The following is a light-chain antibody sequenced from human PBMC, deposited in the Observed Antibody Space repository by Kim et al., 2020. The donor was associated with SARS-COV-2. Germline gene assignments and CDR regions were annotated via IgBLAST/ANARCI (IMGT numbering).Light chain of an antibody. CDR2: AAS. V-gene: IGKV3-11*01. CDR1: QGISTY. J-gene: IGKJ1*01. Sequence: DIELTQSPASLSSSPGDRATITCRASQGISTYLAWYQQKPGQAPKLLIYAASTRPTGIPARFSGSGSGTDFTLTISSLEPEDVAVYYCQKYSNGPRTFGQGTKVDIK. CDR3: QKYSNGPRT.